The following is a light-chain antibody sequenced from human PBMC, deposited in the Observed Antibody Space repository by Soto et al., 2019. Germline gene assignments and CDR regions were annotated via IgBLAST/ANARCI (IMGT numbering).Light chain of an antibody. CDR2: STS. J-gene: IGKJ3*01. CDR3: HQSGSSPLT. CDR1: QTLASNF. Sequence: DIVLTQFPGTLSLSPGETATLSCRASQTLASNFLVWYQQKPGQAPRLLISSTSHRATGIPDRFSGSGSGTDFTLTISRLDPEDFAVYYCHQSGSSPLTFGPGTKVDVK. V-gene: IGKV3-20*01.